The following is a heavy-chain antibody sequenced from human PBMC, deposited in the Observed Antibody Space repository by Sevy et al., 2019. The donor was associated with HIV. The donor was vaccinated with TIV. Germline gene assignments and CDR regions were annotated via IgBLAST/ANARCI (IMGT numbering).Heavy chain of an antibody. CDR2: IYYSRST. V-gene: IGHV4-59*01. Sequence: SETLSLTCTVSGGSISSYYWSWIRQPPGKGLEWIGYIYYSRSTNYNPSLKSRVTISVDTSKNQFSLKLSSVTAADTAVYYCARRRIDFWSGYPIRTSYYYYYMDVWGKGTTVTVSS. CDR1: GGSISSYY. CDR3: ARRRIDFWSGYPIRTSYYYYYMDV. D-gene: IGHD3-3*01. J-gene: IGHJ6*03.